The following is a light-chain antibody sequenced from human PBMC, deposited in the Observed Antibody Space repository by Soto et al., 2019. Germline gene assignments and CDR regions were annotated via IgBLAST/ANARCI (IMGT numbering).Light chain of an antibody. V-gene: IGKV3-15*01. CDR1: HSAASA. J-gene: IGKJ5*01. Sequence: EIVLTQSPATLSVSPGERATLSCSASHSAASAVAWYQQKPGQAPRLLIYGASTRATGIPATFSGSGSGTDFTLTISSLQSEDFAVYYCKQYKEWPPFNFGHGTRLEIK. CDR2: GAS. CDR3: KQYKEWPPFN.